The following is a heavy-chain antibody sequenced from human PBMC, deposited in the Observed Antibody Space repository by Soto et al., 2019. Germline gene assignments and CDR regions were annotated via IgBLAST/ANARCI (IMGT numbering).Heavy chain of an antibody. CDR3: ARACSSTSCYDVFDY. CDR2: IYASGST. V-gene: IGHV4-4*07. CDR1: GGSISSSY. D-gene: IGHD2-2*01. J-gene: IGHJ4*02. Sequence: SETLSLTCTVSGGSISSSYWRWIRQPAGKGLEWIGRIYASGSTNYNPSIKSRVTMSVDTSKNQFSLKLRSVTDADTAVYYCARACSSTSCYDVFDYWGQGTLVTVS.